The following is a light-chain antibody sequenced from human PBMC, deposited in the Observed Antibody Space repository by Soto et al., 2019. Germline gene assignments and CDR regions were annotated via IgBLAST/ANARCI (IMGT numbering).Light chain of an antibody. CDR2: GAS. Sequence: EIVMTQSPATLSVSPGERATLSCRASQSVSSNLAWYQQTPGQAPRLLIYGASTRATGIPARFSRSGSGTEFTLTISSLQSEDFAVYYCQHYNDWPYTFGQGTKLEIK. J-gene: IGKJ2*01. V-gene: IGKV3-15*01. CDR1: QSVSSN. CDR3: QHYNDWPYT.